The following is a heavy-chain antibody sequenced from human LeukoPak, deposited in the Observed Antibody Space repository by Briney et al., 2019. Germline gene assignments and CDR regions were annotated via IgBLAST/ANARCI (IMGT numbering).Heavy chain of an antibody. V-gene: IGHV3-13*04. J-gene: IGHJ4*02. CDR2: IESPGDI. CDR3: AKVLRSVAYAY. CDR1: GFDVISHD. Sequence: GGSLRLSCADSGFDVISHDIQWVRQPIGKGLEWVSSIESPGDIYYAGSVKGRFTSSRESAENSVYLQMNNLRVGDTAIYYCAKVLRSVAYAYWGRRTLVTVSS.